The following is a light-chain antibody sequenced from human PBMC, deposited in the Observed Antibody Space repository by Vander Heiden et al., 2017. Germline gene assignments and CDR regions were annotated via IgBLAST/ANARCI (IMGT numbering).Light chain of an antibody. CDR3: QTLGTDWV. J-gene: IGLJ3*02. CDR2: LNSDGSH. V-gene: IGLV4-69*01. Sequence: QLVLTQSPSASGSLGASVKLTCTLSSGHSSYAIAWHQQQPEKGPRYLMKLNSDGSHSKGDGIPDRFSGSSSGAGRYLTISSLPSEDEAYYSCQTLGTDWVFCVGTQLTVL. CDR1: SGHSSYA.